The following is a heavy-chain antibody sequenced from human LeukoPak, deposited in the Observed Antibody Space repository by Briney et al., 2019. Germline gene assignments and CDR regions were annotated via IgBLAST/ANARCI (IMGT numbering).Heavy chain of an antibody. D-gene: IGHD2-15*01. CDR1: GYTFTGYY. Sequence: GASVKVSCKASGYTFTGYYMHWVRQAPGQGLEWMGWISAYNGNTNYAQKLQGRVTMTTDTSTSTAYMELRSLRSDDTAVYYCARDDRRYCSGGSCYSGYWGQGTLVTVSS. J-gene: IGHJ4*02. CDR3: ARDDRRYCSGGSCYSGY. V-gene: IGHV1-18*04. CDR2: ISAYNGNT.